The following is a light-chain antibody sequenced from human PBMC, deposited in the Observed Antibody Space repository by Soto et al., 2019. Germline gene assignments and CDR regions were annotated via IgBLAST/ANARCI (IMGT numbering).Light chain of an antibody. CDR3: QQYDSYPLT. J-gene: IGKJ4*01. Sequence: DVQVKHSPSTLSASVEDRVTITCRASQSINNLLAWYQQKPGKAPKFLIYDVSTLESGVPSRFSGSGSGTEFTLTISSLQAEDFATYYCQQYDSYPLTSGGGTNV. CDR1: QSINNL. CDR2: DVS. V-gene: IGKV1-5*01.